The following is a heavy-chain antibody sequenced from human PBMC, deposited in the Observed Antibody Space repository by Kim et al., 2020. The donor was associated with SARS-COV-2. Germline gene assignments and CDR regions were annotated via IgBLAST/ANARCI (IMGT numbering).Heavy chain of an antibody. CDR3: ARRGDANWFDP. J-gene: IGHJ5*02. CDR1: GFTFSSYG. CDR2: IWYDGSNK. Sequence: GGSLRLSCAASGFTFSSYGMHWVRQAPGKGLEWVAVIWYDGSNKYYADSVKGRFTISRDNSKNTLFLQMNSLRVEDTAIYYCARRGDANWFDPWGQGT. D-gene: IGHD3-16*01. V-gene: IGHV3-33*01.